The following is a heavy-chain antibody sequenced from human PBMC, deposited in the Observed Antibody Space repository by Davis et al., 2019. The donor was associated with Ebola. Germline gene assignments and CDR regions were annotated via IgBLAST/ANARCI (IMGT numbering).Heavy chain of an antibody. CDR1: GFIFSSYE. V-gene: IGHV3-48*03. CDR3: AREMTTNGGGLDY. CDR2: ISSSGTTI. D-gene: IGHD5-24*01. J-gene: IGHJ4*02. Sequence: GGSLRLSCAASGFIFSSYEINWVRQAPGKGLEWVSYISSSGTTIYYADSVKGRFTISRDNAKNTLYLQMNGLRAEDTAVYYCAREMTTNGGGLDYWGQGTLVTVSS.